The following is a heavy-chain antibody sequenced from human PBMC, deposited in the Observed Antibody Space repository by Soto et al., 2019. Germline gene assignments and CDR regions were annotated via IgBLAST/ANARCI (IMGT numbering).Heavy chain of an antibody. D-gene: IGHD6-13*01. Sequence: QVQLQESGPGLVKPSQTLSLTCTVSGGSISSGGYYWSWIRQHPGKGLEWIGYIYYSGSTYYNPSRKSRVTISVDTSKNQFSLKLSSVTAADTAVYYCARVESSSWYYYYYGMDVWGQGTTVTVSS. CDR3: ARVESSSWYYYYYGMDV. J-gene: IGHJ6*02. CDR2: IYYSGST. V-gene: IGHV4-31*03. CDR1: GGSISSGGYY.